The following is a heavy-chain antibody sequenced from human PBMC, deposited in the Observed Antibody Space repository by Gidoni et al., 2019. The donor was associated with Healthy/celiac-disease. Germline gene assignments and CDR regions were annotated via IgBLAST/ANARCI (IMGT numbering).Heavy chain of an antibody. J-gene: IGHJ5*02. Sequence: QVQLQQWGAGLLKPSETLSLTCAVYGGSFSGYYWRWIRQPPGKGLEWIGEINHSGSTNYNPSLKSRVTISVDTSKNQFSLKLSSVTAADTAVYYCARGEMRYFSSTSCKYNWFDPWGQGTLVTVSS. D-gene: IGHD2-2*01. CDR2: INHSGST. CDR3: ARGEMRYFSSTSCKYNWFDP. CDR1: GGSFSGYY. V-gene: IGHV4-34*01.